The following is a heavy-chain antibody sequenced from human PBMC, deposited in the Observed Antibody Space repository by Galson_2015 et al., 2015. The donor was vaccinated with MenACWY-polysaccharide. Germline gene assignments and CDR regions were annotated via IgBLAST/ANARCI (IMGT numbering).Heavy chain of an antibody. J-gene: IGHJ4*02. CDR3: ERGRLDY. Sequence: SLRLSCAASGFTFSSYTMNWVRQAPGKGLEWLSYISSGSSTIYYADSVKGRFTISRDNAKNSLYLQMNSLRAEDTAVYYCERGRLDYWGQGTLVTVSS. CDR1: GFTFSSYT. V-gene: IGHV3-48*01. CDR2: ISSGSSTI.